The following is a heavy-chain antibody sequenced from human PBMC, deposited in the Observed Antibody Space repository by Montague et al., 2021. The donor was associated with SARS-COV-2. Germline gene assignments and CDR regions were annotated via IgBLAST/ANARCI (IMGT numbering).Heavy chain of an antibody. V-gene: IGHV2-70*11. Sequence: PALVKPTQTLTLTCTFSGFSLSTSGMCVSWIRQPPGKALEWLARTDRDDDKHYSTSLKTRLTISKDTSKNQVVLTMTNMDPVDTATYYCARSSVVRGVSLDYWGQGTLVTVSS. CDR3: ARSSVVRGVSLDY. D-gene: IGHD3-10*01. CDR2: TDRDDDK. CDR1: GFSLSTSGMC. J-gene: IGHJ4*02.